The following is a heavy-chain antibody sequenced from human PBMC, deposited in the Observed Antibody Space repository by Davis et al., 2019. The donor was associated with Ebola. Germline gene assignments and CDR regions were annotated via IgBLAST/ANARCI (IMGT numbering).Heavy chain of an antibody. Sequence: GESLKISCAASGFTVSSNYMSWVRQAPGKGLEWVAVISYDGSNKYYADSVKGRFTISRDNSKNTLYLQMNSLRAEDTAVYYCARDCNYDILTGYYPYYYYYGMDVWGQGTTVTVSS. V-gene: IGHV3-30-3*01. D-gene: IGHD3-9*01. CDR3: ARDCNYDILTGYYPYYYYYGMDV. J-gene: IGHJ6*02. CDR1: GFTVSSNY. CDR2: ISYDGSNK.